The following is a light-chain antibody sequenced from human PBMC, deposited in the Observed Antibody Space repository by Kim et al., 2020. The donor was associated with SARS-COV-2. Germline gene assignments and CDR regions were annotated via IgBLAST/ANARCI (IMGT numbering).Light chain of an antibody. CDR1: RIDIRTYNL. J-gene: IGLJ3*02. CDR3: CSFAGSTTFAL. Sequence: LTISWTEARIDIRTYNLVCWYQHHPGKAPKLIIYGGDERPSGVSHRFSGSKSGNTASLTISGLQSEDEGYYYCCSFAGSTTFALFGGGTQLTVL. V-gene: IGLV2-23*03. CDR2: GGD.